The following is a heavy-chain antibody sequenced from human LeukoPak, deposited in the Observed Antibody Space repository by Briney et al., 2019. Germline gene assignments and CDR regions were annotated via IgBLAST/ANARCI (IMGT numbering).Heavy chain of an antibody. Sequence: SETLSLTCTVSGDSISSSSYYWGWIRQPPGKGLEWIGSIYYSGSTYYNPSLKSRVTISVDTSKNQFSLKLSSVTAADTAVYYCARLVMASVVVVAATPFFDYWGHGTLVTVSS. CDR1: GDSISSSSYY. CDR2: IYYSGST. J-gene: IGHJ4*01. CDR3: ARLVMASVVVVAATPFFDY. V-gene: IGHV4-39*01. D-gene: IGHD2-15*01.